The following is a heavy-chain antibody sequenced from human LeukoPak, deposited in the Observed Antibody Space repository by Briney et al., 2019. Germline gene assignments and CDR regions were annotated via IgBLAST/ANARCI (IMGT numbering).Heavy chain of an antibody. Sequence: SVNVSCKASGGTFSSYAISWVRQAPGHGLEWMGGIIPIFGTANYAQKFQGRVTITADESTSTAYMELSSLRSEDTAVYYCARDGGFGIVSFDPWGQGTLVTVSS. CDR1: GGTFSSYA. CDR2: IIPIFGTA. CDR3: ARDGGFGIVSFDP. V-gene: IGHV1-69*13. J-gene: IGHJ5*02. D-gene: IGHD1-26*01.